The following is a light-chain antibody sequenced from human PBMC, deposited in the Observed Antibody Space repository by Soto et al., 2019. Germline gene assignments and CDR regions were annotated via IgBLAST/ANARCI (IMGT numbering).Light chain of an antibody. CDR3: AAWDDSLNVLV. CDR2: SNN. CDR1: SSNLGSNT. V-gene: IGLV1-44*01. J-gene: IGLJ2*01. Sequence: QPVLTQPPSASGTPGQRVTISCSGSSSNLGSNTVNWYQQLPGTAPKLLIYSNNQRPSGVPDRFSGSKSGTSASLAISGLQSEDEADYYCAAWDDSLNVLVFGGGTKLPVL.